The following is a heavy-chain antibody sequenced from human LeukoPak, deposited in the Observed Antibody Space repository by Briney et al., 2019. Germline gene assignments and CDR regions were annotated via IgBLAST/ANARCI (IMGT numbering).Heavy chain of an antibody. CDR3: VRVHGYSYGYFDY. CDR2: IAWNNAII. J-gene: IGHJ4*02. D-gene: IGHD5-18*01. V-gene: IGHV3-9*01. Sequence: PGGSLRLSCAASGFTFDDFAMHWVRRVPGWGLEWVSGIAWNNAIIGYADSVRGRFTISRENAKNALYLQMNSLRVEDSALYFCVRVHGYSYGYFDYWGQGILVTVSS. CDR1: GFTFDDFA.